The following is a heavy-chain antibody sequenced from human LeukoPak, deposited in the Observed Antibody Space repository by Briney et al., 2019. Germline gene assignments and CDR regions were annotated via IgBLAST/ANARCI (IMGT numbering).Heavy chain of an antibody. CDR2: FDPEDGET. Sequence: ASVKVSCKVSGYTLTELSMHWVRQAPGKGLEWMGGFDPEDGETIYAQKFQGRVTMTEDTSTDTAYMELSSLRSEDTAVYYCATRALKGGSYSDYYFDYWGQGTLVTVSS. D-gene: IGHD1-26*01. V-gene: IGHV1-24*01. J-gene: IGHJ4*02. CDR1: GYTLTELS. CDR3: ATRALKGGSYSDYYFDY.